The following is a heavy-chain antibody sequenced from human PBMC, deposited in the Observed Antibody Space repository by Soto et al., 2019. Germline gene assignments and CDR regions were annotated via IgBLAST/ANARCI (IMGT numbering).Heavy chain of an antibody. CDR3: ARHLTGLDP. V-gene: IGHV4-59*08. CDR1: GGSISSFY. Sequence: SETLSLTCTVSGGSISSFYWSWIRQPPGKGLEYIVYIHYSGSTNYSPSLKSRVTISLDTSKNHFSLKLTSVTAADTAVYYCARHLTGLDPWGQGTLVTVSS. CDR2: IHYSGST. J-gene: IGHJ5*02.